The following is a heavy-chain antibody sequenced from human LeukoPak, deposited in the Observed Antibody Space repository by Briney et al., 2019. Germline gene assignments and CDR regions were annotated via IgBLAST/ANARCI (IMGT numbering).Heavy chain of an antibody. CDR3: AKDPTIFGVVNIFDY. V-gene: IGHV3-23*01. J-gene: IGHJ4*02. CDR1: GFTFSSYA. D-gene: IGHD3-3*01. CDR2: ISGSGGST. Sequence: GGSLRLSCAASGFTFSSYAMSWVRQAPGKGLEWVSAISGSGGSTYYADSVKGRFTISRDNSKNTLYLQMNSLRAEDTAVYYCAKDPTIFGVVNIFDYWGQGTLVTVSS.